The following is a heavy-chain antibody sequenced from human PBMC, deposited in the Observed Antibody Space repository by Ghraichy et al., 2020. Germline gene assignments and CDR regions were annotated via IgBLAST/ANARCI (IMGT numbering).Heavy chain of an antibody. V-gene: IGHV4-34*01. CDR2: INHSGST. D-gene: IGHD3-3*01. CDR1: GGSFSGYY. CDR3: ARVRSYPQKVDFWSGYAHKRYYYYMDV. J-gene: IGHJ6*03. Sequence: SETLSLTCAVYGGSFSGYYWSWIRQPPGKGLEWIGEINHSGSTNYNPSLKSRVTISVDTSKNQFSLKLSSVTAADTTVYYCARVRSYPQKVDFWSGYAHKRYYYYMDVWGKGTTVTVSS.